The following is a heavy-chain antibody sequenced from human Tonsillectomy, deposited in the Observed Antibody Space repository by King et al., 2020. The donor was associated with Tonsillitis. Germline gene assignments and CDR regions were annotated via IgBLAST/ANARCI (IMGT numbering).Heavy chain of an antibody. CDR3: ARPGYCYDQNWFDP. J-gene: IGHJ5*02. D-gene: IGHD5-18*01. CDR1: GGSISSSSHY. V-gene: IGHV4-39*01. Sequence: QLQESGPGLVKPSETLSLTCTVSGGSISSSSHYWGWVRQPPGKGLEWIGSIHYSGSTYYNPSLKSRVTISVDTSKNQLSLKLSPVTDADPAVYYCARPGYCYDQNWFDPWGQGTLVTVSS. CDR2: IHYSGST.